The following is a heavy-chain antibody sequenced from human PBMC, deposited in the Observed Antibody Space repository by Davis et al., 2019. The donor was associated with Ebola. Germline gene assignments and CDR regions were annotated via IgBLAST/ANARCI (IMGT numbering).Heavy chain of an antibody. J-gene: IGHJ3*02. CDR2: INPNSGGT. V-gene: IGHV1-2*04. Sequence: ASVKVSCKASGYTFTGYYMHWVRQAPGQGLEWMGWINPNSGGTNYAQKFQGWVTMTRDTSISTAYMELSRLRSDDTAVYYCARVLRAAAAHDAFDIWGQGTMVTVSS. CDR3: ARVLRAAAAHDAFDI. CDR1: GYTFTGYY. D-gene: IGHD6-13*01.